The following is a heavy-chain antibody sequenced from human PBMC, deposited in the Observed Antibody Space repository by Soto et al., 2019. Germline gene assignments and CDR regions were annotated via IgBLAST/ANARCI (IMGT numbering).Heavy chain of an antibody. Sequence: SQTLSLTCAISGDSVSNNSAAWNWIRQSPSRGLEWLGRTHCRSKWYNDYGVSVKSRIIINPDTSKNQFSLQVNSVTPEDTSVYYCARGMYHVWGSHRYGYSWFDPWGQGMLVTVSS. CDR2: THCRSKWYN. J-gene: IGHJ5*02. CDR1: GDSVSNNSAA. CDR3: ARGMYHVWGSHRYGYSWFDP. V-gene: IGHV6-1*01. D-gene: IGHD3-16*02.